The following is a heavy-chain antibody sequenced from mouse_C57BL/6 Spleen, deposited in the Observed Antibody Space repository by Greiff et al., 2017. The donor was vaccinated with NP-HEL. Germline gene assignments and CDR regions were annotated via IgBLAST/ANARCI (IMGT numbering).Heavy chain of an antibody. CDR3: ARGGSSYVLFAY. CDR2: INPGSGGT. D-gene: IGHD1-1*01. Sequence: QVQLQQSGAELVRPGTSVKVSCKASGYAFTNYLIEWVKQRPGQGLEWIGVINPGSGGTNYNEKFKGKATLTADKSSSTAYMQLRSLTSEDSAVYFCARGGSSYVLFAYWGQGTLVTVSA. CDR1: GYAFTNYL. V-gene: IGHV1-54*01. J-gene: IGHJ3*01.